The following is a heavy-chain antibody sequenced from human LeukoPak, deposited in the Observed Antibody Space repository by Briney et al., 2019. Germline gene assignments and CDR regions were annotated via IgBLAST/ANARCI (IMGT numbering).Heavy chain of an antibody. V-gene: IGHV4-59*11. J-gene: IGHJ6*03. CDR3: ATIAAAGNYYYYMDV. D-gene: IGHD6-13*01. Sequence: PSETLSLTCTVSGGSISSHYWSWIREPPGKGLEWIGYIYYSGSTNYNPSLKSRVTISVDTSKNQFSLKLSSVTAADTAVYYCATIAAAGNYYYYMDVWGKGTTVTVSS. CDR2: IYYSGST. CDR1: GGSISSHY.